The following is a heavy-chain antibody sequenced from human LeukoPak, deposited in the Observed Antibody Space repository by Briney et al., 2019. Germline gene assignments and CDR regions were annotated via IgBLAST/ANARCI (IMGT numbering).Heavy chain of an antibody. CDR1: GDTFTSYA. CDR3: ARPDTYYYDSSGYYHPLDY. D-gene: IGHD3-22*01. Sequence: SVKVSCKASGDTFTSYAISWVRQAPGQGLEWMGGINPIFGTANYAQKFQGRVTITTDESTSTAYMELSSLRSEDTAVYYCARPDTYYYDSSGYYHPLDYWGQGTLVTVSS. CDR2: INPIFGTA. J-gene: IGHJ4*02. V-gene: IGHV1-69*05.